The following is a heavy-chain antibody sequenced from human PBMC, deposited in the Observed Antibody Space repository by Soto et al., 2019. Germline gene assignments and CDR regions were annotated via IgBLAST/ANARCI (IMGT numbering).Heavy chain of an antibody. V-gene: IGHV3-30*18. CDR2: ISYDGSNK. D-gene: IGHD1-7*01. CDR3: AKVEGLELQSGMDV. CDR1: GFTFSSYG. J-gene: IGHJ6*02. Sequence: QVQLVESGGGVVQPGRSLRLSCAASGFTFSSYGMHWVRQAPGKGLEWVAVISYDGSNKYYADSVKGRFTISRDNSKNTLYLQMNGLRAEDTAVYYCAKVEGLELQSGMDVWGQGTTVTVSS.